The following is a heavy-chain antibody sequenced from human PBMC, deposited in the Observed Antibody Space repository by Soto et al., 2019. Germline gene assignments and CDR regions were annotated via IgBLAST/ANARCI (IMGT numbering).Heavy chain of an antibody. D-gene: IGHD3-22*01. V-gene: IGHV3-21*01. CDR1: GFTFSSYS. CDR2: ISSSSSYI. J-gene: IGHJ4*02. Sequence: GGSLRLSCAASGFTFSSYSMNWVRQAPGKGLEWVSSISSSSSYIYYADSVKGRFTISRDNAKNSLYLQMNSLRAEDTAVYYCARVTTYYDSSGSKFDYWGQGTLVTVSS. CDR3: ARVTTYYDSSGSKFDY.